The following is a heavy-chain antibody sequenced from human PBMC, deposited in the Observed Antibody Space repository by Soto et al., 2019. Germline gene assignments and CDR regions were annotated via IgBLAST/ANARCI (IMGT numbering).Heavy chain of an antibody. J-gene: IGHJ3*02. CDR1: GFTFSSYG. CDR3: AKARYYYGSGSYPDFDI. V-gene: IGHV3-30*18. CDR2: ISYDGSNK. Sequence: QVQLVESGGGVVQPGRSLRLSCAASGFTFSSYGMHWVRQAPGKGLEWVAVISYDGSNKYYADSVKGRFTISRDNSKNTLYLQMNSLRAEDTAVYYCAKARYYYGSGSYPDFDIWGQGTMVTVSS. D-gene: IGHD3-10*01.